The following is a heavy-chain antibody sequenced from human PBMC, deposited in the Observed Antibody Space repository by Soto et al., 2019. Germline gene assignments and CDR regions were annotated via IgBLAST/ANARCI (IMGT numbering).Heavy chain of an antibody. CDR3: ARCVSGYSEVYYDGMDV. V-gene: IGHV3-33*01. J-gene: IGHJ6*02. CDR1: GFTFSSYG. Sequence: GGSLRLSCAASGFTFSSYGMHWVRQAPGKGLEWVAVIWYDGSNKYYADSVKGRFTISRDNSKNTLYLQMNSLRAEDTAVYYCARCVSGYSEVYYDGMDVWGQGTTVTVSS. CDR2: IWYDGSNK. D-gene: IGHD2-15*01.